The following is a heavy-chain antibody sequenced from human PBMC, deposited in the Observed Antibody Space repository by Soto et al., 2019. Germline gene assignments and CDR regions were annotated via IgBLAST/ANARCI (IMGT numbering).Heavy chain of an antibody. V-gene: IGHV3-33*01. CDR3: ARDSYSSGWYSYYYYGMGV. J-gene: IGHJ6*02. CDR2: IWYDGSNK. CDR1: GFTFSGYG. D-gene: IGHD6-19*01. Sequence: QVQLVESGGGVVQPGRSLRLSCAAAGFTFSGYGMHGVRQAPGKGLEWVAVIWYDGSNKYYADSVKGRFTISRDNSKNTLYLQMNRLRAEDTAVYYCARDSYSSGWYSYYYYGMGVWGQGTTVTVSS.